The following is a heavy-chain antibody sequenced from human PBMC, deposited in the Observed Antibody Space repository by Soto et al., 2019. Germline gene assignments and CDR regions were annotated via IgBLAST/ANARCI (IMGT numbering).Heavy chain of an antibody. Sequence: SETLSLTCTVSGGSISSGGYYWSWIRQHPGKGLEWIGYIYYSGSTYYNPSLKSRVTISVDTSKNQFSLKLSSVTAADTAVYCCARDRGSSWFPYYYYGMDVWGQGTTVTVSS. V-gene: IGHV4-31*03. J-gene: IGHJ6*02. CDR1: GGSISSGGYY. CDR2: IYYSGST. D-gene: IGHD6-13*01. CDR3: ARDRGSSWFPYYYYGMDV.